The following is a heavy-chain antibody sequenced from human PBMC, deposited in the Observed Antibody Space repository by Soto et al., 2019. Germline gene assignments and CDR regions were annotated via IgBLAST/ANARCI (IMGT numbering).Heavy chain of an antibody. V-gene: IGHV3-48*02. CDR1: GFTFSSYS. CDR3: ARPRVVGATKGAFDI. J-gene: IGHJ3*02. D-gene: IGHD1-26*01. CDR2: ISSSSSTI. Sequence: GGSLRLSCAASGFTFSSYSMNWVRQAPGKGLEWVSYISSSSSTIYYADSVKGRFTIYRDNAKNSLYLQMNSLRDEDTAVYYCARPRVVGATKGAFDIWGQGTMVTVSS.